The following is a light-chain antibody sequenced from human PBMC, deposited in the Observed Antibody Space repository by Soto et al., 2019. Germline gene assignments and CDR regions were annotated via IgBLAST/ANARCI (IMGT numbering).Light chain of an antibody. CDR1: SSDVGSYNL. CDR3: CSYAGSSTFVI. J-gene: IGLJ2*01. Sequence: QSALTQPASVSGSPGQSITISCTGTSSDVGSYNLVSWYQQHPGKAPKLMIYEVTKRPSGVSNRFSGSKSCNTASLTISGLQAEDEADYSCCSYAGSSTFVIFGGGTKVTVL. V-gene: IGLV2-23*02. CDR2: EVT.